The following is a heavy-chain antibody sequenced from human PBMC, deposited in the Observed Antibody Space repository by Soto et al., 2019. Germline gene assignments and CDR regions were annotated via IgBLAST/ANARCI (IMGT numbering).Heavy chain of an antibody. J-gene: IGHJ3*02. Sequence: QLHLVQSGAVVKKPGASVTVSCSASGYPVTAYYMHWVRQAPGRGLEWMGGIDPATGAAKYTQTFQGRVTMTGETSTSTVFMELGGLTSEDTAVFYCARGGGVGVAGSAAFEMWGQGTLVTVSS. CDR3: ARGGGVGVAGSAAFEM. CDR2: IDPATGAA. D-gene: IGHD3-3*01. CDR1: GYPVTAYY. V-gene: IGHV1-2*02.